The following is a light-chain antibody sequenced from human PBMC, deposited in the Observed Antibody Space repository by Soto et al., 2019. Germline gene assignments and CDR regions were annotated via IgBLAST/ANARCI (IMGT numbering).Light chain of an antibody. CDR2: AAS. CDR1: QGISTY. CDR3: QQSYSTLIT. Sequence: DIQMTQSPSSLSASVGDRVTITCRASQGISTYLNCYQQKPGKAPKLLIYAASSLQSGVPSRFSGSGSETDFTLTISSLQPEDFATYYCQQSYSTLITFGQGTRLEIK. V-gene: IGKV1-39*01. J-gene: IGKJ5*01.